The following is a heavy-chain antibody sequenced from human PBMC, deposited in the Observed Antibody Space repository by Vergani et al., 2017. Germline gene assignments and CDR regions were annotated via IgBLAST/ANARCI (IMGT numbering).Heavy chain of an antibody. CDR3: ARSITMVRGVITDYYGMDV. CDR1: GFTFDDYA. D-gene: IGHD3-10*01. Sequence: EVQLVESGGGVVQPGGSLRLSCAASGFTFDDYAMHWVRQAPGKGLEWVSLISGDGGSTYYADSVKGRFTISRDNSKNSLYLQMNSLRTEDTALYYCARSITMVRGVITDYYGMDVWGQGTTVTVSS. CDR2: ISGDGGST. J-gene: IGHJ6*02. V-gene: IGHV3-43*02.